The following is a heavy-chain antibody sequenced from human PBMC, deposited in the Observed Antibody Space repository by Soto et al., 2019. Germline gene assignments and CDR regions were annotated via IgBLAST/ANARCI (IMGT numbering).Heavy chain of an antibody. CDR3: ARKSYSDPYHFDP. CDR1: GGSISTTHW. J-gene: IGHJ5*02. CDR2: IYHSGST. V-gene: IGHV4-4*02. D-gene: IGHD3-22*01. Sequence: QVQLQESGPGLVKPSGTLSLTCAVSGGSISTTHWWTWVRQPPGKGLEWIGEIYHSGSTNYNPSLKSRVTISVANSKNQSSLKLSSVTAADTAVYYCARKSYSDPYHFDPWGQGTLVTVSS.